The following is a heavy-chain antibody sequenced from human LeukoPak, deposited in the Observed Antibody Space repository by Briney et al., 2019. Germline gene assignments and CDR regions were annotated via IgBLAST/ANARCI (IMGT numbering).Heavy chain of an antibody. J-gene: IGHJ4*02. CDR2: ISSSGSTI. D-gene: IGHD3-22*01. CDR1: GFTLSDYY. CDR3: ARSERHYDSSGYYYVCYFDY. V-gene: IGHV3-11*01. Sequence: PGGSLRLSCAASGFTLSDYYMSWIRQAPGKGLEWVSYISSSGSTIYYADSVKGRFTISRDNAKNSLYLQMNSLRAEDTAVYYCARSERHYDSSGYYYVCYFDYWGQGTLVTVSS.